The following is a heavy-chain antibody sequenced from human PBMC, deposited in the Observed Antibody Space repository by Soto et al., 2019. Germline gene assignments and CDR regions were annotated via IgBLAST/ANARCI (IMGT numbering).Heavy chain of an antibody. J-gene: IGHJ6*02. V-gene: IGHV3-73*01. CDR3: NRGQGAPIGDYYDHGMDV. D-gene: IGHD2-2*02. Sequence: LSCAASGFNFSGSAIHWVRQASGKGLEWVGRIRSRANNYATSSAASVKGRFKFSRDDSKNTAYLQMSTLKTEDTAVYYCNRGQGAPIGDYYDHGMDVWGQGTTVTVSS. CDR2: IRSRANNYAT. CDR1: GFNFSGSA.